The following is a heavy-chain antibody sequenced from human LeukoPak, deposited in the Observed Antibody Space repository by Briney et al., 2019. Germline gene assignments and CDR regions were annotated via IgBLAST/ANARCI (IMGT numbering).Heavy chain of an antibody. V-gene: IGHV3-74*01. Sequence: GGYLRLYGAASGFSFSNYWFHWVRQAPGEGLVWVSRTNEHGTIINYADSVKGRFTISRDNAKNTLYLQMNSLRTEDSALYYCVVDLSGSADYWGQGTLVTVSS. J-gene: IGHJ4*02. CDR3: VVDLSGSADY. D-gene: IGHD3-10*01. CDR2: TNEHGTII. CDR1: GFSFSNYW.